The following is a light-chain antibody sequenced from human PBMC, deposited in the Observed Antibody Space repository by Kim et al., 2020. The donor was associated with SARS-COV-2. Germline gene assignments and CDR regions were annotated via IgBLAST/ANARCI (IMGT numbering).Light chain of an antibody. CDR2: DAS. CDR3: QQYDNVVR. V-gene: IGKV1-33*01. Sequence: DIQMTQSPSSLSASVGDRVTITCQASQDIDNYLNWYQQKPGRAPKLLIYDASNLKTGVPSRFSGSGSGTDFTFTISSLQPEDIATYYCQQYDNVVRFGQGTKLEIK. J-gene: IGKJ2*01. CDR1: QDIDNY.